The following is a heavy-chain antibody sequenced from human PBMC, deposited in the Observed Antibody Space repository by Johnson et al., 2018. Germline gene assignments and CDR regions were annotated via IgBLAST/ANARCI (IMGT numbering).Heavy chain of an antibody. Sequence: VQLVQSGGGLVKPGGSLRLSCAASGFTFSNAWMNWVRQAPGKGLEWVGRIKSKTDGGTTDYAAPVKGRFTISRDDSKNTLYLQMNSLKTEDTAGYYCTAWSTVVVGDDAFDIWGQGTMVTVSS. CDR2: IKSKTDGGTT. J-gene: IGHJ3*02. D-gene: IGHD4-23*01. CDR1: GFTFSNAW. CDR3: TAWSTVVVGDDAFDI. V-gene: IGHV3-15*07.